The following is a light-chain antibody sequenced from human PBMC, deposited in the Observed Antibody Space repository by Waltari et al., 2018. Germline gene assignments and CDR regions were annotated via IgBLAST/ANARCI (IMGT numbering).Light chain of an antibody. CDR3: HPYAGSYTWV. CDR1: SSDVGTYNL. J-gene: IGLJ3*02. Sequence: QSAPTQPASVSGSPGQSITISCTGPSSDVGTYNLVSGYQQYPGKAPKVMIYDDIRRPSAVADRLSCTKSGNSDSLTISGVQAEDGADYYCHPYAGSYTWVFCGGTKLTVL. V-gene: IGLV2-23*01. CDR2: DDI.